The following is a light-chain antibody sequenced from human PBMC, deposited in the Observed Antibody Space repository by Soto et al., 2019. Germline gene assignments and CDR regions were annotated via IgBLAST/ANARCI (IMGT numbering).Light chain of an antibody. Sequence: DIQMTQSPSTLSASVGDRVTITCRASQSISSWLAWYQQKPGKAPKLLIYKASSLESGVPSRFSGSGSGTEFTLTISSLQPDDFPTYYCQQYNSYSSTFGPGTKVDIK. CDR2: KAS. CDR1: QSISSW. V-gene: IGKV1-5*03. J-gene: IGKJ3*01. CDR3: QQYNSYSST.